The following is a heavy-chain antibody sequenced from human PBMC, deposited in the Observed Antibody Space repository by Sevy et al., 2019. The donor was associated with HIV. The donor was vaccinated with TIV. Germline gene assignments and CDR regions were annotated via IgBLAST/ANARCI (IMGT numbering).Heavy chain of an antibody. CDR2: ISISSRNI. D-gene: IGHD4-17*01. V-gene: IGHV3-21*01. Sequence: GGSLRLSCAASGFTFRSYSMNWVRQAPGMGLEWVSSISISSRNIYYADSMKGRFTISRDNAKNSLYLQMNSLRAEDTAVYYCARQTTVVTPSWFDPWGQGTLVTVSS. CDR3: ARQTTVVTPSWFDP. CDR1: GFTFRSYS. J-gene: IGHJ5*02.